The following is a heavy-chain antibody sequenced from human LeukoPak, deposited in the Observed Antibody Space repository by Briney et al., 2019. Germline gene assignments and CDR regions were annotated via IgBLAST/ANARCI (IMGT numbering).Heavy chain of an antibody. D-gene: IGHD2-15*01. CDR1: GFAFSSFG. CDR3: ARATPTFFDY. CDR2: ISSSSSYI. J-gene: IGHJ4*02. V-gene: IGHV3-21*01. Sequence: GGSLRLSCAASGFAFSSFGMHWVRQAPGKGLEWVSSISSSSSYIYYADSVKGRFTISRDNAKNSLYLQMNSLRAEDTAVYYCARATPTFFDYWGQGTLVTVSS.